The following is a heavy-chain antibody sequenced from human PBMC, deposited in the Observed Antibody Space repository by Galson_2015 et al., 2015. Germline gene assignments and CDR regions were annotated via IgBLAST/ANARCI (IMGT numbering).Heavy chain of an antibody. CDR2: IYHSGST. D-gene: IGHD3-10*01. Sequence: ETLSLTCAVSGGSISSSNWWRWARQPPGKGLEWIGEIYHSGSTNYNPSLKSRVTISVDKSKNQFSLKLSSVTAADTAVYYCARDLYYYGSGSHYGGDAFDIWGQGTMVTVSS. J-gene: IGHJ3*02. CDR3: ARDLYYYGSGSHYGGDAFDI. CDR1: GGSISSSNW. V-gene: IGHV4-4*02.